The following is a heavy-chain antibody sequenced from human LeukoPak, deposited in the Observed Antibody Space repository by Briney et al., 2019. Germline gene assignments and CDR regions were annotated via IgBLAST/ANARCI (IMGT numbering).Heavy chain of an antibody. CDR2: IYYSGST. D-gene: IGHD3-22*01. Sequence: PSETLSLTCTVSGASISSTTYYWGWIRQPPRKGLEWIASIYYSGSTYYKPSLKSRVTISLDTSKNQLSLKLSSVTAADTAVYYCARGRGRAVVITTSRRSFWFDSWGQGTLVTVSS. J-gene: IGHJ5*01. CDR1: GASISSTTYY. V-gene: IGHV4-39*07. CDR3: ARGRGRAVVITTSRRSFWFDS.